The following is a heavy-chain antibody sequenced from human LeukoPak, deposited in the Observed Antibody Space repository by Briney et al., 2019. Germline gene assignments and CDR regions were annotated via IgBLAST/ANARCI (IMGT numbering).Heavy chain of an antibody. D-gene: IGHD2-15*01. J-gene: IGHJ4*02. Sequence: GGSLRLSCAASGFTFSDSHMSWVRQAPGKGLEWVASIQQDGNEKYFVDSVKGRFTISRDNAKSSLYLQMDSLRAEDTAVYYCARGWSVPGYWGQGTLVTVSS. V-gene: IGHV3-7*01. CDR3: ARGWSVPGY. CDR1: GFTFSDSH. CDR2: IQQDGNEK.